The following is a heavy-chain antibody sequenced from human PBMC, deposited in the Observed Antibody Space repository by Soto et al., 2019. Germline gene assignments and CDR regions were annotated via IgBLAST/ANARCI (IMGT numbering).Heavy chain of an antibody. D-gene: IGHD3-22*01. CDR3: ARGYYDRSGYFFEY. CDR2: ISSTSSYI. V-gene: IGHV3-21*01. CDR1: GFIFSDYS. Sequence: PGGSLRLSCAASGFIFSDYSMNWVRQAPGKGLEWVSSISSTSSYIYYADSLKGRFTISRDNAKNSLYLQMNSLRVEDAAVYYCARGYYDRSGYFFEYWGQGTLVTVSS. J-gene: IGHJ4*02.